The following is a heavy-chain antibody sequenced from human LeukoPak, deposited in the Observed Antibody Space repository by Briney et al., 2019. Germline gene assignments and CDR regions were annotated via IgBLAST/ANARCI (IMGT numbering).Heavy chain of an antibody. V-gene: IGHV3-48*03. J-gene: IGHJ4*02. D-gene: IGHD3-22*01. Sequence: GGSLRPSCAASGFTFSSYEMNWVRQAPGKGLEWVSYISSSGSTIYYADSVKGRFTISRDNAKNSLYLQMNSLRAEDTAVYYCARDHYDSSGPNFLYFDYWGQGTLVTVSS. CDR3: ARDHYDSSGPNFLYFDY. CDR2: ISSSGSTI. CDR1: GFTFSSYE.